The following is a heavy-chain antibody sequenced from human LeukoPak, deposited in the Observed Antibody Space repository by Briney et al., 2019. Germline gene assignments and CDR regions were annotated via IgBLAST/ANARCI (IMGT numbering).Heavy chain of an antibody. CDR1: GFTFSSYA. CDR2: ISYDGSNK. Sequence: GGSLRLSCAASGFTFSSYAMQWVRQPPGKGLEWVAVISYDGSNKYYANSVKGRFTISRDNSKNTLYLQMNSLRAEDTAVYYCARGLYPYYYYMDVWGKGTTVTVSS. J-gene: IGHJ6*03. CDR3: ARGLYPYYYYMDV. D-gene: IGHD2-2*02. V-gene: IGHV3-30*04.